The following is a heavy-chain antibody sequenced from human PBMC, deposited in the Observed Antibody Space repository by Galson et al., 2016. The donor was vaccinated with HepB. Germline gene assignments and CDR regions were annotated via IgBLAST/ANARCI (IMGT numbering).Heavy chain of an antibody. CDR3: AAEGYGSYYYGVDV. J-gene: IGHJ6*02. D-gene: IGHD3-10*01. CDR2: IVVGSGDT. CDR1: GYTFTSYA. V-gene: IGHV1-58*02. Sequence: SVKVSCKASGYTFTSYAMQWVRQARGQRLEWIGWIVVGSGDTTYAQKFQQRVTISRDVSTSTVFMELSSLRFEDTAIYYCAAEGYGSYYYGVDVWGQGTTVTVSS.